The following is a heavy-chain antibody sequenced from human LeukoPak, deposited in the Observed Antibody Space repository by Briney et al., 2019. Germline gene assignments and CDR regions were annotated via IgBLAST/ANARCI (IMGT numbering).Heavy chain of an antibody. V-gene: IGHV4-4*07. CDR1: GGSISSYY. Sequence: KPSETLSLTCTVSGGSISSYYWSWIRQPAGKGLEWTGRIYTSGSTNYNPSLKSRVTMSVDTSKNQFSLKLSSVTAADTAVYYCARVRVDDYGDYRVTLFDYWGQGTLVTVSS. J-gene: IGHJ4*02. CDR3: ARVRVDDYGDYRVTLFDY. CDR2: IYTSGST. D-gene: IGHD4-17*01.